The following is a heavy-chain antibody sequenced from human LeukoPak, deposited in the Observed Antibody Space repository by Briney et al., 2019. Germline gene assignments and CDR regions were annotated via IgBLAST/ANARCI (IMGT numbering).Heavy chain of an antibody. CDR1: GFTFSSHA. J-gene: IGHJ4*02. CDR2: ITYDGNT. Sequence: GGSLRLSCAASGFTFSSHAMSWVRQAPGKGLEGVSLITYDGNTYYADSVKGRFTVSRDNSKNTVYLQMNSLRAEDTAVYYCAKDWPGMYWGQGTLVTVSS. D-gene: IGHD3-10*01. V-gene: IGHV3-23*01. CDR3: AKDWPGMY.